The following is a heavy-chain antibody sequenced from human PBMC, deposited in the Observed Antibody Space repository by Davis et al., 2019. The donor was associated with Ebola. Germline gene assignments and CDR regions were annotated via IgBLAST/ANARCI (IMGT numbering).Heavy chain of an antibody. Sequence: GGSLRLSCAASGFTFSDYYMSWIRQAPGKGLEWVSYISSSGSTIYYADSVKGRFTISRDNAKNSLYLQMNSLRDEDTAVYYCARVLLWFGELLSDWYFDLWGRGTLVTVSS. V-gene: IGHV3-11*04. D-gene: IGHD3-10*01. CDR2: ISSSGSTI. CDR1: GFTFSDYY. CDR3: ARVLLWFGELLSDWYFDL. J-gene: IGHJ2*01.